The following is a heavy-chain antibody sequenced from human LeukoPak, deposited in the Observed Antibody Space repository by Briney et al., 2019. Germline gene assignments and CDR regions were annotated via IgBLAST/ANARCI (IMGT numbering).Heavy chain of an antibody. J-gene: IGHJ4*02. CDR2: ISSNSGVK. CDR1: GFTLKSFS. CDR3: ARAYDFWSGPGGY. Sequence: SGGSLRLSCGGSGFTLKSFSMHWVRQAPGKGLEWVSDISSNSGVKSYADSVKGRFTISRDNAKNSLYLQMNSLRAEDTAVYYCARAYDFWSGPGGYWGQGTLVTVSS. D-gene: IGHD3-3*01. V-gene: IGHV3-48*01.